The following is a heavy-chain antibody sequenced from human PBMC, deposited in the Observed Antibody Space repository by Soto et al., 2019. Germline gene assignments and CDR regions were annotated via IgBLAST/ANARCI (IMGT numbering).Heavy chain of an antibody. CDR1: GFICSSYD. V-gene: IGHV3-23*01. CDR2: ILVGGST. CDR3: AKATATSGGAFEI. J-gene: IGHJ3*02. Sequence: PGGSLRLACAVSGFICSSYDMIWVRQAPGKGLEWVSTILVGGSTHYEDSVKGRFTISRDTSKNTGYLQMNSLTAGDTAFYYCAKATATSGGAFEIYGQGTMVTVSS. D-gene: IGHD1-1*01.